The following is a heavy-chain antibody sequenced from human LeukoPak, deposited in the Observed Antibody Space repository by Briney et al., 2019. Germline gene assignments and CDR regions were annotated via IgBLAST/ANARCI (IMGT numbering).Heavy chain of an antibody. J-gene: IGHJ5*02. Sequence: AGSLRLSCAASGFTFSSYSMNWVRQAPGKGLEWVSSISSSSSYIYYADSVKSRFTISRDNAKNSLYLQMNSLRAEDTAVYYCARGLTTGTTRDWFDPWGQGTLVTVSS. CDR1: GFTFSSYS. V-gene: IGHV3-21*01. CDR2: ISSSSSYI. CDR3: ARGLTTGTTRDWFDP. D-gene: IGHD1-1*01.